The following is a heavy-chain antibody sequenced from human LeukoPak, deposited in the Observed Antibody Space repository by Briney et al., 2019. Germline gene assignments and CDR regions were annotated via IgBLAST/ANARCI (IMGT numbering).Heavy chain of an antibody. V-gene: IGHV4-39*01. CDR3: ARRWLLWFGEYLGWFDP. Sequence: SQTLSLTCSVSGGSISSGSYYWSWIRQPPGKGLEWIGSIYYSGSTYYNPSLKSRVTISVDTSKNQFSLKLSSVTAADTAVYYCARRWLLWFGEYLGWFDPWGQGTLVTVSS. CDR2: IYYSGST. D-gene: IGHD3-10*01. CDR1: GGSISSGSYY. J-gene: IGHJ5*02.